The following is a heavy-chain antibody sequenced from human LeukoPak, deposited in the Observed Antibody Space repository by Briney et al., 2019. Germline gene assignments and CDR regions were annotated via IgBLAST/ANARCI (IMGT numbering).Heavy chain of an antibody. D-gene: IGHD3-3*01. J-gene: IGHJ5*02. V-gene: IGHV1-8*01. CDR1: GYTFTSYD. CDR3: ARGKKARRTIFGVVIAYNWFDP. Sequence: SVKVSCKASGYTFTSYDINWVRQATGQGLEWMGWMNPNSGNTGYAQKFQGRVTMTRNTSISTAYMELSSLRSEDTAVYYCARGKKARRTIFGVVIAYNWFDPWGQGTLVTVSS. CDR2: MNPNSGNT.